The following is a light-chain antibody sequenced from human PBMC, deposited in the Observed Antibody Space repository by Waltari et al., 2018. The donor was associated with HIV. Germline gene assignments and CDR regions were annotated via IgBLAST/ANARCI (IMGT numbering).Light chain of an antibody. V-gene: IGLV1-40*01. J-gene: IGLJ2*01. CDR3: QSYDSSLSGSVV. CDR1: SSNLGATYD. CDR2: GNK. Sequence: QSLLTQPPSVSGAAGQRVTIPCTGSSSNLGATYDVHWYQQFPGTAPKLLLSGNKDRPSGVPDRFSGSRSGTSASLAIAGLQDDDEADYYCQSYDSSLSGSVVFGGGTKLTVL.